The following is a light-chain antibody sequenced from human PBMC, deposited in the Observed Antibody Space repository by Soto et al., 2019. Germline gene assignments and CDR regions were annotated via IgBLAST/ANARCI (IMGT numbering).Light chain of an antibody. CDR1: QSFRGL. CDR3: HQRQSWPRT. J-gene: IGKJ1*01. V-gene: IGKV3-11*01. Sequence: EVVLTQSPVTLSLSPGERATLSCRASQSFRGLLAWYQQKPGQAPRLLIYQTSIRAAGIPARFSASGTGTDFTLTISDVQPEDFAVYYCHQRQSWPRTFGQGTKVDI. CDR2: QTS.